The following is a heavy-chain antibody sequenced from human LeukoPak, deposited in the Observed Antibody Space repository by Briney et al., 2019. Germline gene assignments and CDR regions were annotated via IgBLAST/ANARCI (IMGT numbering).Heavy chain of an antibody. CDR2: ISSSSSYI. CDR3: ARVSSYDILTGYYEGDDY. CDR1: GFTFSSYS. D-gene: IGHD3-9*01. Sequence: GGSLRLSCAASGFTFSSYSMNWVRQAPGKGLEWVSSISSSSSYIYYADSVKGRFTISRDNAKNSLYLQMNSLRAEDTAVYYCARVSSYDILTGYYEGDDYWGQGTLVTVSS. J-gene: IGHJ4*02. V-gene: IGHV3-21*01.